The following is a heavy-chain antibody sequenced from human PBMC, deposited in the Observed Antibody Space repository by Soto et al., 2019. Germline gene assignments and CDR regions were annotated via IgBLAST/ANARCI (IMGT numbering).Heavy chain of an antibody. CDR1: GGSFRNYY. Sequence: SETLSLTCGAYGGSFRNYYWIWVRQPPEKGLEWIGEVNHSGEATYNPAVQRRITIPLDTSNNQFSLEMTLVTAVDTAMYLCTRVEGFPRSLFDPWGQGTQVTVS. J-gene: IGHJ5*02. CDR2: VNHSGEA. D-gene: IGHD3-10*01. CDR3: TRVEGFPRSLFDP. V-gene: IGHV4-34*01.